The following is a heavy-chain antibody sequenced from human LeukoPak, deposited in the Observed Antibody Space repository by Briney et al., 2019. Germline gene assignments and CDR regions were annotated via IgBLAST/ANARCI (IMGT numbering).Heavy chain of an antibody. Sequence: GGSLRLSCAASGFTFSSYSMNWVRQAPGKGLEWVSYISSSSSTIYYADSVKGRFTISRDNAKNSLYLQMNSLRAEDTAVYYCAREFRGVISYFDYWGQGTPVTVSS. V-gene: IGHV3-48*01. CDR2: ISSSSSTI. CDR3: AREFRGVISYFDY. CDR1: GFTFSSYS. J-gene: IGHJ4*02. D-gene: IGHD3-10*01.